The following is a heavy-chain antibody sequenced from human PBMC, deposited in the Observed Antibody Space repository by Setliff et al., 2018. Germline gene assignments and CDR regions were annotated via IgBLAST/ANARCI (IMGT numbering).Heavy chain of an antibody. CDR3: ARGGRGSSMT. J-gene: IGHJ3*01. Sequence: PSETLSLTCTVSGYSISSGYYWGWIRQPPGKGLEWIGSIYHSGSTYYNPSLKSRVTISVDTSKNQFSLKLSPVTAADTAVYYCARGGRGSSMTWGQGTMVTVSS. V-gene: IGHV4-38-2*02. D-gene: IGHD6-13*01. CDR1: GYSISSGYY. CDR2: IYHSGST.